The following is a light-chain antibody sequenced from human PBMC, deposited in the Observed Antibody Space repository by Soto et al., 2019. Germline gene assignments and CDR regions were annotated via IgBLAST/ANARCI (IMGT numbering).Light chain of an antibody. CDR2: EVS. CDR1: SSVVGSYNL. CDR3: CSYAGSSFYV. J-gene: IGLJ1*01. Sequence: QSALTQPASVSGSPGQSMTISCTGTSSVVGSYNLVSWYQQHPGKAPKLMIYEVSKRPSGVSNRFSGSKSGNTASLTISGLQAEDEADYYCCSYAGSSFYVFGTGTKVTVL. V-gene: IGLV2-23*02.